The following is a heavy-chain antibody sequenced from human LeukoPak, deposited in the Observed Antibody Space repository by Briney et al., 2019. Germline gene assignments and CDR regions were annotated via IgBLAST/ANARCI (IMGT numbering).Heavy chain of an antibody. D-gene: IGHD2-2*02. CDR1: GGSISSYY. CDR3: ARDCSSTSCYMSGRAFDI. J-gene: IGHJ3*02. CDR2: IYYSGST. Sequence: SETLSLTCTVSGGSISSYYWSWIRQPPGKGLEWIGYIYYSGSTNYNPSLKSRVTISLDTSKNQFSLKLSSVTAADTAVYYCARDCSSTSCYMSGRAFDIWGQGTMVTVSS. V-gene: IGHV4-59*01.